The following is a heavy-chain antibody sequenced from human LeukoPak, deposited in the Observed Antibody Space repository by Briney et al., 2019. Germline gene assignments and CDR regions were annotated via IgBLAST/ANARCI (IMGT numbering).Heavy chain of an antibody. Sequence: GESLKISCKGSGYSFTSYWIGWVRQMPGKGLEWMGIIYPGDSDTRYSPSFQGQVTISADESISTAYLQWSSLKASDTAMYYCARLVGYYDSSGYSPYYGMDVWGQGTTVTVSS. CDR2: IYPGDSDT. D-gene: IGHD3-22*01. CDR3: ARLVGYYDSSGYSPYYGMDV. J-gene: IGHJ6*02. V-gene: IGHV5-51*01. CDR1: GYSFTSYW.